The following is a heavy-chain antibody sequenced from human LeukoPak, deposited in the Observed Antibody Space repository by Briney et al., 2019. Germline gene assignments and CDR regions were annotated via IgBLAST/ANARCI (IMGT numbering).Heavy chain of an antibody. Sequence: GGSLRLSCAASGFTFSSYAMHWVRQAPGKGLEWVAVISYDGSNKYYADSVKGRFTISRDNSKNTLYLQMNSLRAEDTALYYCASAGLTYGSGSYFVYWGQGTLVAVSS. V-gene: IGHV3-30*04. D-gene: IGHD3-10*01. J-gene: IGHJ4*02. CDR2: ISYDGSNK. CDR1: GFTFSSYA. CDR3: ASAGLTYGSGSYFVY.